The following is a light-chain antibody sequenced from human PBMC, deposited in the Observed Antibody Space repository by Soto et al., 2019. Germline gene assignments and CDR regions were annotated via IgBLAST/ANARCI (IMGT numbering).Light chain of an antibody. CDR1: SSDVGGYNY. CDR2: EVS. Sequence: QSVLTQPPSASGSPGHSVTISCTGTSSDVGGYNYVSWYQQHPGKAPKLMIYEVSKRPSGVPDRFSGSKSGNTASLTASGLQAEDEADYYCSSYAGSNNSLYVFGTGTKVTVL. J-gene: IGLJ1*01. CDR3: SSYAGSNNSLYV. V-gene: IGLV2-8*01.